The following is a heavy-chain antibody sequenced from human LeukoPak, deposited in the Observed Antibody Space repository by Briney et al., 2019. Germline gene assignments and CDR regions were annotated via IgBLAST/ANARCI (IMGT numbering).Heavy chain of an antibody. CDR1: GDSISSNH. J-gene: IGHJ4*02. V-gene: IGHV4-59*01. CDR2: ISYSGST. CDR3: ARVGRGDHTWGSYSCDH. Sequence: SETLSLTCTVSGDSISSNHWSWIRQPPGKGLERIGYISYSGSTSYNPSLKSRVTISVDTSKNQFSLKLSSVTAADTAVHYCARVGRGDHTWGSYSCDHWGQGTLVTVSS. D-gene: IGHD3-16*01.